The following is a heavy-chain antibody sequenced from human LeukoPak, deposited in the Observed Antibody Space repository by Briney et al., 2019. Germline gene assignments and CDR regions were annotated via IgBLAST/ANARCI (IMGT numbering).Heavy chain of an antibody. D-gene: IGHD5-18*01. CDR3: ARAGYSYGTGYYFDY. CDR1: GGSISSYY. CDR2: IYYTGAT. V-gene: IGHV4-59*01. Sequence: PSETLSLTCTDSGGSISSYYWSWIRLPPGKGLEWIGYIYYTGATYYHPSLKSRVTISLDTSKNQFSLKLSSVTAADAAVYYCARAGYSYGTGYYFDYWGQGALVTVSS. J-gene: IGHJ4*02.